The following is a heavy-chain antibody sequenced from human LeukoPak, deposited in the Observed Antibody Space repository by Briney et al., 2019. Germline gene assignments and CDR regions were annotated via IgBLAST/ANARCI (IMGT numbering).Heavy chain of an antibody. CDR3: ARALDGLIVASDAFDI. V-gene: IGHV1-69*06. J-gene: IGHJ3*02. CDR2: IIPIFGTA. CDR1: GYSFTSYW. D-gene: IGHD3-22*01. Sequence: KISCKGSGYSFTSYWIGWVRQAPGQGLEWMGGIIPIFGTANYAQKFQGRVTITADKSTSTAYMELSSLRSEDTAVYYCARALDGLIVASDAFDIWGQGTMVTVSS.